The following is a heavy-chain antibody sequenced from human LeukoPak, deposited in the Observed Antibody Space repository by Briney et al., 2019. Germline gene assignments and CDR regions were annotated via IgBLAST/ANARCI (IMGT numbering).Heavy chain of an antibody. CDR2: IIPIFGTA. V-gene: IGHV1-69*13. CDR1: GGTFSSYA. J-gene: IGHJ4*02. D-gene: IGHD5-18*01. CDR3: ARVRYSYGYELGY. Sequence: GASVKVSCKASGGTFSSYAISWVRQAPGQGLEWMGGIIPIFGTANYAQKFQGRVTITADESTSTAYMELSSLRSEDTAVYYCARVRYSYGYELGYWGQGTLVTVSS.